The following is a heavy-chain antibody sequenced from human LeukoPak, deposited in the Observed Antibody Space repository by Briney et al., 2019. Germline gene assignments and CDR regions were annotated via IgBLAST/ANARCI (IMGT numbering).Heavy chain of an antibody. J-gene: IGHJ5*02. Sequence: SETLSLTCTVSGGSISSSSYYWGWIRQPPGKGLEWIGSIYYSGSTNYNPSLKSRVTISVDTSKNQFSLKLSSVTAADTAVYYCARDHGYYGSGSWSGWFDPWGQGTLVTVSS. V-gene: IGHV4-39*07. CDR3: ARDHGYYGSGSWSGWFDP. CDR1: GGSISSSSYY. D-gene: IGHD3-10*01. CDR2: IYYSGST.